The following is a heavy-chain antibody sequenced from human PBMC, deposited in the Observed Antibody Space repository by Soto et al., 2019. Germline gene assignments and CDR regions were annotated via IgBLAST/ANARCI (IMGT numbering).Heavy chain of an antibody. Sequence: QLQLQESGPGLVKPSETLSLTCTVSGGSISSSSYYWGWIRQPPGKGLEWIGSIYYSGSTYYNPSLKSRVTISVDTSKNQFSLKLSSVTAADTAVYYCARHDKHGGNSFLCDAFDIWGQGTMVTVSS. J-gene: IGHJ3*02. CDR1: GGSISSSSYY. D-gene: IGHD2-21*02. CDR3: ARHDKHGGNSFLCDAFDI. V-gene: IGHV4-39*01. CDR2: IYYSGST.